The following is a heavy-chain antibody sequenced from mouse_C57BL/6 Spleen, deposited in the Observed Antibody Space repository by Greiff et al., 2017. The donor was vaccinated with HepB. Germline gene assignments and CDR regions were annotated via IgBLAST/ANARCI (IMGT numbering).Heavy chain of an antibody. V-gene: IGHV1-55*01. J-gene: IGHJ4*01. Sequence: QVHVKQPGAELVKPGASVKMSCKASGYTFTSYWITWVKQRPGQGLEWIGDIYPGSGSTNYNEKFKSKATLTVDTSSSTAYMQLSSLTSEDSAVYYCARGGITTVVAKGYYAMDYWGQGTSVTVSS. D-gene: IGHD1-1*01. CDR3: ARGGITTVVAKGYYAMDY. CDR2: IYPGSGST. CDR1: GYTFTSYW.